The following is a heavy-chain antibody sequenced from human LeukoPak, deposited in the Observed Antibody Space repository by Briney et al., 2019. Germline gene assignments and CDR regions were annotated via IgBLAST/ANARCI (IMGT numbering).Heavy chain of an antibody. CDR2: INPSVGST. CDR3: VRGGYDFSSGYYPSR. Sequence: VASVKVSCKASGYTFTGYYMHWVRQAPGQGLEWMGIINPSVGSTSYAQKFQGRVTMTRDTSTSTVYMELSRLRSEDTAVYYCVRGGYDFSSGYYPSRWGQGTLVTVSS. D-gene: IGHD3-3*01. J-gene: IGHJ4*02. V-gene: IGHV1-46*01. CDR1: GYTFTGYY.